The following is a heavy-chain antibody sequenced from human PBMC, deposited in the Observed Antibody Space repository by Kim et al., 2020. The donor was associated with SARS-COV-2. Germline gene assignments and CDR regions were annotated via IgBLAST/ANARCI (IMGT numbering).Heavy chain of an antibody. Sequence: GGSLRLSCAASGFTFSSYGMHWVRQAPGKGLEWVAVIWYDGSNKYYADSVMGRFTISRDNSKNTLYLQMNSLRAEDTAVYYCAKDRVRGFGELLPDYWGQGTLVTVSS. J-gene: IGHJ4*02. CDR3: AKDRVRGFGELLPDY. CDR2: IWYDGSNK. D-gene: IGHD3-10*01. V-gene: IGHV3-33*06. CDR1: GFTFSSYG.